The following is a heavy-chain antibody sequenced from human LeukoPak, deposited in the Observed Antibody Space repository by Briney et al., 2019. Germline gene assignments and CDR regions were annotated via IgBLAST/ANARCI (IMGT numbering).Heavy chain of an antibody. V-gene: IGHV3-21*01. CDR2: ISSSSSYI. Sequence: SGGSLRLSCAASGFTFSSYSMNWVRQAPGKGLEWVSSISSSSSYIYYADSVKGRFTISRDNAKNSLYLQMNSLRAEDTAVYYCARGPRDYDFWSGSYYFDYWGQGTLVTVSS. D-gene: IGHD3-3*01. CDR3: ARGPRDYDFWSGSYYFDY. J-gene: IGHJ4*02. CDR1: GFTFSSYS.